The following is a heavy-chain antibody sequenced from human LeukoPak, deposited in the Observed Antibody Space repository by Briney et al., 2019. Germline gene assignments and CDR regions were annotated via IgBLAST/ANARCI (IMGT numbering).Heavy chain of an antibody. D-gene: IGHD5-18*01. V-gene: IGHV3-30*02. CDR1: GFTFRNSD. CDR2: IQSDGGNK. J-gene: IGHJ5*02. CDR3: ARALPHRRLMDTTMEQHWFDP. Sequence: GGSLRLSCAASGFTFRNSDMHWVRQAPGKGLEWVAFIQSDGGNKYYADSVKGRFTISRDNSKNTLYLQMNSLRAEDTAVYYCARALPHRRLMDTTMEQHWFDPWGQGTLVTVSS.